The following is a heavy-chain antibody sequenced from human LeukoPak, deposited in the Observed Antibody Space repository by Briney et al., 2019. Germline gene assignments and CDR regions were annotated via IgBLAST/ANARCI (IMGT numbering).Heavy chain of an antibody. CDR2: ISGSGNVT. CDR1: GFTFAKYA. J-gene: IGHJ4*02. CDR3: TKDRAGAN. Sequence: PGGSLRLSCVGSGFTFAKYAMTWVREAPGMGLEWVSVISGSGNVTYYSESVKGRFTISRDNSKRTLYLQMDSLRADDTAIYYCTKDRAGANWGQGTLVLVSS. V-gene: IGHV3-23*01.